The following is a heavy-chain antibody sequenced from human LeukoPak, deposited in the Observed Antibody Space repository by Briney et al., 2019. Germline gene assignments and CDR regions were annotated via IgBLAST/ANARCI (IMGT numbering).Heavy chain of an antibody. CDR2: INPNSGGT. CDR3: ARVDPDIVVVPAAPFDY. D-gene: IGHD2-2*01. J-gene: IGHJ4*02. CDR1: GYTFTGYY. Sequence: GASVKVSCKASGYTFTGYYMHWVRQAPGQGLEWMGWINPNSGGTNYAQKFQGRVTMTRDTSISTAYMELSRLRSDDTAVYYCARVDPDIVVVPAAPFDYWGQGTLVTVSS. V-gene: IGHV1-2*02.